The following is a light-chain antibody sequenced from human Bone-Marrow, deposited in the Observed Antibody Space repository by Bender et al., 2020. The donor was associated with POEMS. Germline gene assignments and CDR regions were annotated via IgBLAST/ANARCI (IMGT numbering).Light chain of an antibody. J-gene: IGLJ3*02. CDR3: CSYAGSYTWV. Sequence: QSALTQPASVSGSPGQSINISCTGSFSDVGTYKFVSWYQQHPGKAPKLIIYDGSERPSGVSVRFSGSKSGNTASLTISGLQAEDEADYYCCSYAGSYTWVFGGGTKLTIL. CDR1: FSDVGTYKF. V-gene: IGLV2-23*01. CDR2: DGS.